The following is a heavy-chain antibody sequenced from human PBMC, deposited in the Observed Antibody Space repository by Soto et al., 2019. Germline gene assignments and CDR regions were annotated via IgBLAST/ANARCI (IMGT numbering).Heavy chain of an antibody. V-gene: IGHV1-69*13. CDR1: GGTFRNLA. D-gene: IGHD2-15*01. Sequence: ASVKVSFKASGGTFRNLAINWLRQAPGQGLEWMGGFIPIIGGGINAQKFQGRVTITSDESTSTAYMELSSLKSEDTAMYFCARRSVSHSNAFDFWGQGTMVTVSS. J-gene: IGHJ3*01. CDR3: ARRSVSHSNAFDF. CDR2: FIPIIGGG.